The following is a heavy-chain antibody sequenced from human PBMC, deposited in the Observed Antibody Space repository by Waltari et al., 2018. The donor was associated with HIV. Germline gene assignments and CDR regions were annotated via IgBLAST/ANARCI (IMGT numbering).Heavy chain of an antibody. V-gene: IGHV4-38-2*02. J-gene: IGHJ2*01. D-gene: IGHD7-27*01. CDR2: MYHSGSA. Sequence: VQLQESGPGLVKPSETLSLTCTVSGYSISSGYYWGWIRQPPGKGLEWIGSMYHSGSAYYNPSLKSRVTMSVDTSKNQFSLKLSSVTAADTAVYYCARRSGEYWYFDLWGRGTLVTVSS. CDR3: ARRSGEYWYFDL. CDR1: GYSISSGYY.